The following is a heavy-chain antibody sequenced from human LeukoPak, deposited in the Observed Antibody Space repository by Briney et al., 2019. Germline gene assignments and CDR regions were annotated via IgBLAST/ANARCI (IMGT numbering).Heavy chain of an antibody. D-gene: IGHD6-25*01. CDR2: IIPIFGTA. CDR3: ASESAADDAFDI. CDR1: GGTFGSYA. V-gene: IGHV1-69*13. J-gene: IGHJ3*02. Sequence: SVKVSCKASGGTFGSYAISWVRQAPGQGLEWMGGIIPIFGTANYAQKFQGRVTITADESTSTAYMELSSLRSEDTAVYYCASESAADDAFDIWGQGTMVTVSS.